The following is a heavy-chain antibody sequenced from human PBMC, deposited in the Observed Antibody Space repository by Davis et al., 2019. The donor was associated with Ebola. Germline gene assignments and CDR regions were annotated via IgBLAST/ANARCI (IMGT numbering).Heavy chain of an antibody. CDR2: INPNSGGT. D-gene: IGHD4-17*01. Sequence: ASVKVSCKASGYTFTSYDINWVRQAPGQGLEWMGWINPNSGGTNYAQKFQGRVTMTRDTSISTAYMELSRLRSDDTAVYYCARGSSLRARGAFDIWGQGTMVTVSS. J-gene: IGHJ3*02. V-gene: IGHV1-2*02. CDR3: ARGSSLRARGAFDI. CDR1: GYTFTSYD.